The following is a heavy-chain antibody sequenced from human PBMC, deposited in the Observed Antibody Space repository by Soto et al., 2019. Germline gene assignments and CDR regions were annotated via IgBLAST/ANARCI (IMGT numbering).Heavy chain of an antibody. CDR2: IYYSGST. V-gene: IGHV4-59*01. CDR3: AGSMDSYISYYYAWKV. D-gene: IGHD2-2*03. J-gene: IGHJ6*02. CDR1: GGSFSSYY. Sequence: SETLSLTCTVSGGSFSSYYWSWIRQPPGKGLEWIAYIYYSGSTNSNPSLKSRVTISRDTSRNQVSLKLRSVTAADTAVYYCAGSMDSYISYYYAWKVWGQGTTVTVSS.